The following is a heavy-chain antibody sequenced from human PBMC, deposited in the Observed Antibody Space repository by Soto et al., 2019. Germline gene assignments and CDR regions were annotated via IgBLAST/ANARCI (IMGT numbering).Heavy chain of an antibody. CDR1: GYTFTSYY. CDR3: ARSLRRTGIAAAGGFPDY. CDR2: MNPNSGNT. J-gene: IGHJ4*02. Sequence: SVKVSCKASGYTFTSYYINLVRQATGQGLEWMGWMNPNSGNTGYAQKFQGRVTMTRNTSISTAYMELSSLRSEDTAVYYCARSLRRTGIAAAGGFPDYWGQGTLVTVSS. D-gene: IGHD6-13*01. V-gene: IGHV1-8*01.